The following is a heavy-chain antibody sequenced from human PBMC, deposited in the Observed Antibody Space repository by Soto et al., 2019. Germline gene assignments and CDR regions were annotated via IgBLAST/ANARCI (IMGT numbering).Heavy chain of an antibody. D-gene: IGHD5-18*01. CDR2: ISYDGSNK. V-gene: IGHV3-30*18. J-gene: IGHJ4*02. CDR3: AKAGYSYGYYFDY. Sequence: GGSLRLSCEASGFPFGNYHMSWVRQAPGKGLEWVAVISYDGSNKYYADSVKGRFTISRDNSKDTLYLQMNSLRAEDTAVYYCAKAGYSYGYYFDYWGQGTLVTVSS. CDR1: GFPFGNYH.